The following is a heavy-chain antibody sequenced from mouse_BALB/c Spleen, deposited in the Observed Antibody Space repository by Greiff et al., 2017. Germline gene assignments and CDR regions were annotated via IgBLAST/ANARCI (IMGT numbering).Heavy chain of an antibody. CDR2: IYPGVGDT. Sequence: QVQLKESGAELVRPGSSVKISCKASGYAFSSYWMNWVKQRPGQGLEWIGQIYPGVGDTNYNGKFKGKATLTADKSSTTAYMQLSSLTSEDSAVYFCARSGYWYEEDWFAYGDQGPL. V-gene: IGHV1-80*01. J-gene: IGHJ3*01. CDR3: ARSGYWYEEDWFAY. CDR1: GYAFSSYW. D-gene: IGHD2-14*01.